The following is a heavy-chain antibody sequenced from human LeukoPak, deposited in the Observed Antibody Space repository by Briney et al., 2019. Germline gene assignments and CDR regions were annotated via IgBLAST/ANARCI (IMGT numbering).Heavy chain of an antibody. V-gene: IGHV3-23*01. CDR2: ISNTGGST. J-gene: IGHJ4*02. D-gene: IGHD3-10*01. Sequence: GGSLSLSCAVSGFTFSSYAMSWVRHAPGEGLEWVSVISNTGGSTFYADSVKGRFTISRENSKNTLYLQMNSLRAEETAVYYCAKRASGSGTSLYYFDYWGQGTLVTVSS. CDR3: AKRASGSGTSLYYFDY. CDR1: GFTFSSYA.